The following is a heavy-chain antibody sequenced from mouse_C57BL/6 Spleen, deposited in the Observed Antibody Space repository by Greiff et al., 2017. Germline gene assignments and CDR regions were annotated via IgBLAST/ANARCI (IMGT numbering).Heavy chain of an antibody. Sequence: QVQLQQPGAELVKPGASVKLSCKASGYTFTSYWMQWVKQRPGQGLEWIGEIDPTDSNTNYNEKFKGKATLTVDTSSSTAYMQLGSLTSEDSAVYYCSRKGGRDYWGQGTSVTVSS. J-gene: IGHJ4*01. V-gene: IGHV1-50*01. CDR3: SRKGGRDY. CDR2: IDPTDSNT. CDR1: GYTFTSYW. D-gene: IGHD1-1*01.